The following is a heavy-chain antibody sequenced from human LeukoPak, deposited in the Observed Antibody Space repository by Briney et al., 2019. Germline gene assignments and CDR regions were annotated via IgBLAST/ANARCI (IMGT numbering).Heavy chain of an antibody. CDR3: ARVGGPGWYGY. CDR1: GFTFTIYW. CDR2: IKQDGSEK. Sequence: GGSLRLSCAASGFTFTIYWMSWVRQAPGKGLEWVANIKQDGSEKYYVDSVRGRFTISRDNAKNSLYLQMNSLRVEDTAVYYCARVGGPGWYGYWGQGTLVTVSS. J-gene: IGHJ4*02. D-gene: IGHD6-19*01. V-gene: IGHV3-7*03.